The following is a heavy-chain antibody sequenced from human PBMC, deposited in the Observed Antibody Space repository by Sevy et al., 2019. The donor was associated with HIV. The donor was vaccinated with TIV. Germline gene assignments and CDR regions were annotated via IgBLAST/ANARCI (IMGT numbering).Heavy chain of an antibody. CDR1: GGTFSSYA. D-gene: IGHD2-2*01. CDR3: ARSHIVVVPAASTFDYYYYGMDV. V-gene: IGHV1-69*13. J-gene: IGHJ6*02. CDR2: IIHIFRTA. Sequence: ASVKVSCKASGGTFSSYAISWVRQAPGQGLEWMGGIIHIFRTANYAQKFQGRVTITADESTSTAYMELSSLRSEDTAVYDCARSHIVVVPAASTFDYYYYGMDVWGQGTTVTVSS.